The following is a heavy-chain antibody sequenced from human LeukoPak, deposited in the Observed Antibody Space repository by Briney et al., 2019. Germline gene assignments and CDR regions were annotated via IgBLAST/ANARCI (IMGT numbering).Heavy chain of an antibody. CDR1: GFTFSSYA. V-gene: IGHV3-23*01. J-gene: IGHJ3*02. Sequence: GGSLRLSCAASGFTFSSYAMSWVRQAPGKGLEWVSAISGSGGSTYYADSVKGRFTISRDNSKNTLYLQMNSLRAEDTAVYYCAKDWGSGSYQPDAFDIWGQGTMVTVSS. CDR2: ISGSGGST. D-gene: IGHD1-26*01. CDR3: AKDWGSGSYQPDAFDI.